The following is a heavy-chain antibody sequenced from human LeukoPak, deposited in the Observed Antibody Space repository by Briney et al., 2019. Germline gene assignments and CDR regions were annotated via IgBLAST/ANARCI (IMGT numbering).Heavy chain of an antibody. J-gene: IGHJ6*03. D-gene: IGHD3-10*01. V-gene: IGHV4-61*09. CDR1: GGSISSGSYY. Sequence: PSETLSLTCTVSGGSISSGSYYWSWIRQPAGKGLEWIGHIYTSGSTNYNPSLKSRVTISVDTSKNQFSLKLSSVTAADTAVYYCARDGITMVRGVIPLNYYYYYMDVWGKGTTVTISS. CDR3: ARDGITMVRGVIPLNYYYYYMDV. CDR2: IYTSGST.